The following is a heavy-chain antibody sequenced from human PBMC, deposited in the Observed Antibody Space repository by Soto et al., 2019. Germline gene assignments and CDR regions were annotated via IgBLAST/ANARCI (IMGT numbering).Heavy chain of an antibody. D-gene: IGHD1-7*01. J-gene: IGHJ5*02. V-gene: IGHV3-15*07. CDR2: IKSKTDGGTT. CDR1: GFTFSNAW. CDR3: TTENWNLWNNWFDP. Sequence: EVQLVESGGGLVKPGGSLRLSCAASGFTFSNAWMNWVRQAPGKGLEWVGRIKSKTDGGTTDYAAPVKGRFTISRDDSKNTLYLQMNSLKTEDTAVYYCTTENWNLWNNWFDPWGQGTLVTVSS.